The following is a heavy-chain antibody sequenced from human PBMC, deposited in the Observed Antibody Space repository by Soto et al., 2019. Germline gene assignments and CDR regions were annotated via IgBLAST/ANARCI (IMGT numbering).Heavy chain of an antibody. V-gene: IGHV3-23*01. CDR2: ISGSGGST. CDR1: GFTFSSYA. Sequence: EVQLLESGGGLVQPGGSLRLSCAASGFTFSSYAMSWVRQAPGKGLEWVSAISGSGGSTYYADSVKGRFTISRDNSKNTLYRQMNSLRAEDTAVYYCAKASGYSSGWYPWYFDLWGRGTLVTVSS. D-gene: IGHD6-19*01. J-gene: IGHJ2*01. CDR3: AKASGYSSGWYPWYFDL.